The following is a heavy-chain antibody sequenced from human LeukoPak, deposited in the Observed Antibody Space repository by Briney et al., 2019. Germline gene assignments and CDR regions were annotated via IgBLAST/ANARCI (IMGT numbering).Heavy chain of an antibody. V-gene: IGHV4-59*01. D-gene: IGHD3-22*01. CDR2: IYYSGST. Sequence: PSETLSLTCTVSGGSISSYYWSWIRQPPEKGLEWIGYIYYSGSTNYNPSLKSRVTISVDTSKNQFSLKLSSVTAADTAVYYCARTREVVNFDYWGQGTLVTVSS. CDR1: GGSISSYY. J-gene: IGHJ4*02. CDR3: ARTREVVNFDY.